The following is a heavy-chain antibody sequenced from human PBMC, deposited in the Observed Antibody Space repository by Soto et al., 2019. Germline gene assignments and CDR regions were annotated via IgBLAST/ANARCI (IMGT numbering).Heavy chain of an antibody. J-gene: IGHJ6*02. Sequence: QVQLVQSGAEVKKPGASVKVSCKASGYTFTSYGISWVRQAPGQGLEWMGWISAYNGNTNYAQKLQGRVTMTTDTSTSTAYMELRGLRSDDTAVYYCARGSPSIAQLVVEYYGMDVWGQGTTVTVSS. CDR3: ARGSPSIAQLVVEYYGMDV. CDR2: ISAYNGNT. D-gene: IGHD6-6*01. V-gene: IGHV1-18*01. CDR1: GYTFTSYG.